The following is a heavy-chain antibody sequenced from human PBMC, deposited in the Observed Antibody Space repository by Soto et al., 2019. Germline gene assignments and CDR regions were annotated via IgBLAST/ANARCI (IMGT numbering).Heavy chain of an antibody. D-gene: IGHD1-26*01. J-gene: IGHJ4*02. CDR2: IIPIFGIA. Sequence: SVNDSCQASVGTFSSYSINWVRQAPGQGLEWMGEIIPIFGIANYAQKFQGRVTITADESTSTAYMELSSLRSEDTAVYYCARDGGRHSGGIDYWGQRTTVTVSS. V-gene: IGHV1-69*13. CDR1: VGTFSSYS. CDR3: ARDGGRHSGGIDY.